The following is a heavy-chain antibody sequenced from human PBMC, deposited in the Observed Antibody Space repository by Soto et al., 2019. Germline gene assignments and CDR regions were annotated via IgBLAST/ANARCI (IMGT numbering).Heavy chain of an antibody. D-gene: IGHD3-10*01. J-gene: IGHJ4*02. CDR1: GGSFSGYY. CDR2: INHSGST. CDR3: ARGMQYYGSGSYSH. V-gene: IGHV4-34*01. Sequence: QVQLQQWGAGLLKPSETLSLTCAVYGGSFSGYYWSWIRQPPGNGLEWIGEINHSGSTNYNPSLKSRVTISVDTSKNQFSLKLSSVTAADTAVYYCARGMQYYGSGSYSHWGQGTLVTVSS.